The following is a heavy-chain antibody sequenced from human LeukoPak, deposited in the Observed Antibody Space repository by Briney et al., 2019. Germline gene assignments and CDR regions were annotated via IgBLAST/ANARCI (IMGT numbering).Heavy chain of an antibody. D-gene: IGHD3-22*01. Sequence: ASVKVSCKASGYTFTGYYMHWVRQAPGQGLEWMGRINPNSGGTNYAQKFQGRVTMTRDTSISTAYMELSRLRSDDTVVYYCARAREVIVVVTTTNYYYYMDVGGKGTTVTVSS. CDR2: INPNSGGT. CDR1: GYTFTGYY. V-gene: IGHV1-2*05. CDR3: ARAREVIVVVTTTNYYYYMDV. J-gene: IGHJ6*03.